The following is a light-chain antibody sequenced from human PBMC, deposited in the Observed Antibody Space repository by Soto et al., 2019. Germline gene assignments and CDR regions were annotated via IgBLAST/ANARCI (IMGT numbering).Light chain of an antibody. CDR3: QQYYNTPRA. CDR2: WAS. J-gene: IGKJ3*01. CDR1: QSVLYSSNNKNY. Sequence: DIVMTQSPDSLAVSLGERATINCKSSQSVLYSSNNKNYLAWYQQKPGQPPKLLIYWASTRESGVPDRFSGSGSGRDFTLTISSLQAEDVAVYYCQQYYNTPRAFGPGTNVDIK. V-gene: IGKV4-1*01.